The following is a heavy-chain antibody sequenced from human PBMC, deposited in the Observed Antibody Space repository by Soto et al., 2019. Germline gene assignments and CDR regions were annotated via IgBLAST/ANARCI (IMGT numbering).Heavy chain of an antibody. CDR3: ARQGITMGSSGY. J-gene: IGHJ4*02. D-gene: IGHD3-10*01. CDR2: IYYSGST. CDR1: GGSISSSSYY. V-gene: IGHV4-39*01. Sequence: QLQLQESGPGLVKPSETLSLTCTVSGGSISSSSYYWGWIRQPPGKGLEWIGSIYYSGSTYYNPSLKSRVTISVDTSKNQFALKLSSVTAADTAVYYCARQGITMGSSGYWGQGTLVTVSS.